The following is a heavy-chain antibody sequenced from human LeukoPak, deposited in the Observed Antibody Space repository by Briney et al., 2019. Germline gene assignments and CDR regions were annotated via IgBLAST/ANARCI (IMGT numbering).Heavy chain of an antibody. Sequence: PGGSLRLSCAASGFTVSSNYMSWVRQAPGKGLEWVSVIYSGGSTYYADSVKGRFTISRDNSKNTLYLQMNSLRAEDTAVYYCARARVLRYFDPSPYAFDIWGQGTMVTVSS. CDR1: GFTVSSNY. J-gene: IGHJ3*02. CDR2: IYSGGST. V-gene: IGHV3-53*01. CDR3: ARARVLRYFDPSPYAFDI. D-gene: IGHD3-9*01.